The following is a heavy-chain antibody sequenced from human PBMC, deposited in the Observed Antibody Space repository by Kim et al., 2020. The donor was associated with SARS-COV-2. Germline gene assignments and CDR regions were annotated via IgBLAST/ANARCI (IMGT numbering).Heavy chain of an antibody. CDR3: AKIAARRNGDYGFGYFDY. D-gene: IGHD4-17*01. J-gene: IGHJ4*02. CDR1: GFIFSSYG. Sequence: GGSLRLSCAASGFIFSSYGMSWVRQAPGKGLEWVSSINAGGGAPYYADSVKGRFTISRDNSKNTQDLQMNSLRAEDTAVYFCAKIAARRNGDYGFGYFDYWGPGTPVPRSS. CDR2: INAGGGAP. V-gene: IGHV3-23*01.